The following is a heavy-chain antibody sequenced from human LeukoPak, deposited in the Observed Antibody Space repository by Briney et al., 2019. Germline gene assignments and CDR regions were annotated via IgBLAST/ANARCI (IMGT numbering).Heavy chain of an antibody. Sequence: GASVKVSCKASGGTFSSYTISWVRQAPGQGLEWMGRIIPILGIANYAQKFQGRVTITADKSTSTAYMELSSLRSEDTAVYYCARDQHTRYCSGGSCYSDWFDPWGQGTLVTVSS. CDR1: GGTFSSYT. D-gene: IGHD2-15*01. V-gene: IGHV1-69*04. J-gene: IGHJ5*02. CDR2: IIPILGIA. CDR3: ARDQHTRYCSGGSCYSDWFDP.